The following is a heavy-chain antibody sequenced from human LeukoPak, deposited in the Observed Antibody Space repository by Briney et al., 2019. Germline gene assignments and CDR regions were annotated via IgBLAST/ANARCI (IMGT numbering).Heavy chain of an antibody. CDR1: GGSISSSSYY. CDR3: AGGPPIVILPAAFDY. V-gene: IGHV4-39*07. CDR2: IYYSGST. Sequence: SETLSLTCTVSGGSISSSSYYWGWIRQPPGKGLEWIGSIYYSGSTNYNPSLKSRVTLSVDTSKNQFSLKLTSVTAADTAVYYCAGGPPIVILPAAFDYWGQGTVVTVSS. D-gene: IGHD2-2*01. J-gene: IGHJ4*02.